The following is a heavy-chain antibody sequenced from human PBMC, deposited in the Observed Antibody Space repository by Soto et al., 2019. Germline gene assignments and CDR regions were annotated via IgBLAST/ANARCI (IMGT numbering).Heavy chain of an antibody. CDR2: IFYISTT. Sequence: QVQLQESGPGLVKPSQTLSPTCTFSVASVKTGGYYWNWTRQVLGKRLEWMGYIFYISTTYYNPSLARRIAMSLDLSKNQFSLRLSSVPAADTAVDYCATTRVFDFYYFDSWGQGAQVTVSS. CDR1: VASVKTGGYY. D-gene: IGHD5-12*01. V-gene: IGHV4-31*03. CDR3: ATTRVFDFYYFDS. J-gene: IGHJ4*02.